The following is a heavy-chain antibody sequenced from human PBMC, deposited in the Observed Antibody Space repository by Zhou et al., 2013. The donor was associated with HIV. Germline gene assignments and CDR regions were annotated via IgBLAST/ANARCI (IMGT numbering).Heavy chain of an antibody. Sequence: QVQLVQSGAEVQKPGASVKVSCKASGYTFTSYYLHWVRQAPGQGLEWMGIINPFGGSTSYAQKFQGRVTITTDESTSTAYMELSSLRSEDTAVYYCAGGDTAMVMHYYYYMDVWGKGTTVTVSS. V-gene: IGHV1-46*01. CDR2: INPFGGST. J-gene: IGHJ6*03. CDR3: AGGDTAMVMHYYYYMDV. CDR1: GYTFTSYY. D-gene: IGHD5-18*01.